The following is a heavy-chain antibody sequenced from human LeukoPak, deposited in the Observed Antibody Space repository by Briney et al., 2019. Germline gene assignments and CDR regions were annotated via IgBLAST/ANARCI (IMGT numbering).Heavy chain of an antibody. Sequence: GGSLRLSCAASGLTFSSYWMSWVRQAPGKGLEWVANIKQDGSEKYYVDSVKGRFTTSRDNAKNSLYLQMNSLRAEDTAVYYCASGFYWFDPWGRGTLVTVSS. CDR3: ASGFYWFDP. CDR1: GLTFSSYW. J-gene: IGHJ5*02. CDR2: IKQDGSEK. D-gene: IGHD2/OR15-2a*01. V-gene: IGHV3-7*01.